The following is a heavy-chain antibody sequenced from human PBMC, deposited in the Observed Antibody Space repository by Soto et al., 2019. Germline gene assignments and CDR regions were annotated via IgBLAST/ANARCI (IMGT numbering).Heavy chain of an antibody. J-gene: IGHJ4*02. D-gene: IGHD6-19*01. Sequence: APVKVSCKASGYTFTSYGISWVRQAPGQGLEWMGWISAYNGNTNYAQKLQGRVTMTTDTSTSTAYMELRSLRSDDTAVYYCARDVEYSSGPNLGLAYCGQGTLVTVSS. CDR2: ISAYNGNT. V-gene: IGHV1-18*01. CDR1: GYTFTSYG. CDR3: ARDVEYSSGPNLGLAY.